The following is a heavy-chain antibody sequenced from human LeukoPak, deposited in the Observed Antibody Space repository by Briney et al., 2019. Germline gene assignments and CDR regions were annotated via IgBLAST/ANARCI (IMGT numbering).Heavy chain of an antibody. Sequence: ASVKVSCKASGYTFTNYGISWVRQAPGQGLEWMGWISAYNGHTKYAQKVQGRVTMTRDTSTSTAYMELRSLRSDDTAVYYCARGSGLSYYYYMDVWGKGTTVTVSS. J-gene: IGHJ6*03. CDR3: ARGSGLSYYYYMDV. V-gene: IGHV1-18*01. CDR1: GYTFTNYG. CDR2: ISAYNGHT.